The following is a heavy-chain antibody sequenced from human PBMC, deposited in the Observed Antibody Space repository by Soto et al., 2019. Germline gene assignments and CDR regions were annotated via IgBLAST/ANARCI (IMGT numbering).Heavy chain of an antibody. CDR3: ARQIFMTYYDFWSGPSADHYYYGMDV. V-gene: IGHV4-59*08. J-gene: IGHJ6*02. D-gene: IGHD3-3*01. CDR2: IYYSGST. CDR1: GGSISSYY. Sequence: SETLSLTCTVSGGSISSYYWSWIRQPPGKGLEWIGYIYYSGSTNYNPSLKSRVTISADTSKNQFSLKLSSVTAADTAVYYCARQIFMTYYDFWSGPSADHYYYGMDVWGQGTTVTVSS.